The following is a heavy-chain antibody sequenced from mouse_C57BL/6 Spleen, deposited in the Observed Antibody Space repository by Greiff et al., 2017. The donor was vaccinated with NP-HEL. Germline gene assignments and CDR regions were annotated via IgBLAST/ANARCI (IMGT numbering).Heavy chain of an antibody. Sequence: VQLQESGPELVKPGASVKLSCKASGYTFTSYDINWVKQRPGQGLEWIGWIYPRDGSTKYNEKFKGQATLTVDTSSSTAYMELHSLTSEDSAVYFCANYYGSSWFAYWGQGTLVTVSA. CDR1: GYTFTSYD. CDR2: IYPRDGST. CDR3: ANYYGSSWFAY. J-gene: IGHJ3*01. V-gene: IGHV1-85*01. D-gene: IGHD1-1*01.